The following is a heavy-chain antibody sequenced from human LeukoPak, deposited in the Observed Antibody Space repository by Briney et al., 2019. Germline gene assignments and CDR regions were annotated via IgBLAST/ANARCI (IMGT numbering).Heavy chain of an antibody. CDR3: ARESEMATYFDY. Sequence: SVKVSCKASGGTFSSYAISWVRQAPGQGLEWMGRIIPILGIANYAQKFQGRVTITADKSTSTAYMELSSLRSEDTAVYYCARESEMATYFDYWGQGTLVTVSS. CDR2: IIPILGIA. CDR1: GGTFSSYA. D-gene: IGHD5-24*01. V-gene: IGHV1-69*04. J-gene: IGHJ4*02.